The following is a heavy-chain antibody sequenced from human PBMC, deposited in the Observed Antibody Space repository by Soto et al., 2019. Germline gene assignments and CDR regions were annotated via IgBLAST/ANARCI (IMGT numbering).Heavy chain of an antibody. V-gene: IGHV3-53*01. D-gene: IGHD5-18*01. Sequence: PGGSLRLSCAASGFTVSNNHMTWVRQAPGRGPEWVSTIYYNDNTYYADSVKGRFTISRDNSKNILYLQMNSLRAEDTAVYYCARGLHSAKAGYWGQGTLVTVSS. J-gene: IGHJ4*02. CDR3: ARGLHSAKAGY. CDR1: GFTVSNNH. CDR2: IYYNDNT.